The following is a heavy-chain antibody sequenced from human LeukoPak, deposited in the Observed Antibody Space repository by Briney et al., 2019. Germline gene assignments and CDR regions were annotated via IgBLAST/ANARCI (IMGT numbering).Heavy chain of an antibody. CDR1: GFTLSSHW. CDR3: ARGHYGLDV. V-gene: IGHV3-7*05. Sequence: GGSLRLSCAASGFTLSSHWMTWLRQAPGKGLQWVAHINPDGSEKDCVDSVKGRFTISRDNAKNSVFLQMSTLRAEDTAVHYCARGHYGLDVWGQGTTAIVSS. CDR2: INPDGSEK. J-gene: IGHJ6*02.